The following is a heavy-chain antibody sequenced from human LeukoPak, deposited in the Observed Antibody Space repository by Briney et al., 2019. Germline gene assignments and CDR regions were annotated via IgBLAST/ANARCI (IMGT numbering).Heavy chain of an antibody. Sequence: AGGSLRLSCAASGFTFSSYGMHWVRQAPGKGLEWVAVISYDGSNKYYADSVKGRFTISRDNSKNTLYLQTNSLRAEDTAVYYCAKLGSSGWHEHHDAFDIWGQGTMVTVSS. CDR1: GFTFSSYG. CDR2: ISYDGSNK. D-gene: IGHD6-19*01. J-gene: IGHJ3*02. V-gene: IGHV3-30*18. CDR3: AKLGSSGWHEHHDAFDI.